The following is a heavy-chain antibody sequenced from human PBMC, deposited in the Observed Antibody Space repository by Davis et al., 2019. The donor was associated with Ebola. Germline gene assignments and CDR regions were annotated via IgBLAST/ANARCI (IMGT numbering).Heavy chain of an antibody. Sequence: SETLSLTCAVYGGSFSGYYWSWIRQPPGKGLEWIGEINHSGSTNYNPSLKSRVTISVDTSKNQFSLKLSSVTAADTAVYYCARPIWGDILTEGMDVWGQGTTVTVSS. CDR1: GGSFSGYY. J-gene: IGHJ6*02. CDR3: ARPIWGDILTEGMDV. V-gene: IGHV4-34*01. D-gene: IGHD3-9*01. CDR2: INHSGST.